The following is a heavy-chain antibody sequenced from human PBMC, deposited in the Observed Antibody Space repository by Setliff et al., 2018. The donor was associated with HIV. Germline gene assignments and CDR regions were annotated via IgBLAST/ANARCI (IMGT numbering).Heavy chain of an antibody. D-gene: IGHD1-26*01. CDR1: AFTFSSFE. V-gene: IGHV3-48*03. Sequence: GGSLRLSCEVSAFTFSSFEMNWVRQAPGKGLDWVSYISNSGTTIYYADSVKGRFTISRDNDRNLLYLQMNSLRVEDTAVYYCTRDQWVGATADYYYYMDVWGKGTTVTVSS. CDR2: ISNSGTTI. J-gene: IGHJ6*03. CDR3: TRDQWVGATADYYYYMDV.